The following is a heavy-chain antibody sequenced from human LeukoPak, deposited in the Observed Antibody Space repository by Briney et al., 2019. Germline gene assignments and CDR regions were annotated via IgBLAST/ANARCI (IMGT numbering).Heavy chain of an antibody. Sequence: ASVKVSCKASGYTFTSYGISWVRQAPGQGLEWMGWISAYNGNTNYAQKLQGRVTMTTDTSTSTAYMELRSLRSGDTAVYYCARDGCSSTSCYLYYFDYWGQGTLVTVSS. CDR3: ARDGCSSTSCYLYYFDY. CDR1: GYTFTSYG. D-gene: IGHD2-2*01. CDR2: ISAYNGNT. J-gene: IGHJ4*02. V-gene: IGHV1-18*01.